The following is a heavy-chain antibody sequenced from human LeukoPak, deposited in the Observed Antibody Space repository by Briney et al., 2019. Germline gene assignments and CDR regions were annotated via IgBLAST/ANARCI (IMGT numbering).Heavy chain of an antibody. CDR1: GGIFSSYA. V-gene: IGHV1-69*13. CDR2: SIPIFGTA. CDR3: ARGPYCSGGSCYSRYYYSMDV. J-gene: IGHJ6*04. D-gene: IGHD2-15*01. Sequence: SVKLSCKASGGIFSSYAISWVRQAPGQGLEWMGGSIPIFGTANYAQKFKGRVTITADESTSTAYMELSSLRSEDTAVYYCARGPYCSGGSCYSRYYYSMDVWGKGTTVTVSS.